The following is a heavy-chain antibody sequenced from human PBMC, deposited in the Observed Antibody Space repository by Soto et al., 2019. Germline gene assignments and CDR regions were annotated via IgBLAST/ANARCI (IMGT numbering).Heavy chain of an antibody. Sequence: QVLLQQSGPGLVEPSQTLSLTCAVSGGSISSEYYHWTWIRQSPGKGLEWIGYIHYTGAIMYNPSFKSRLTMSVDTSKNQFSLQLTSVTAADTAVYFCAREDAGGDRDHYALDVWGQGTTVTVSS. J-gene: IGHJ6*02. V-gene: IGHV4-30-4*08. D-gene: IGHD3-16*01. CDR3: AREDAGGDRDHYALDV. CDR2: IHYTGAI. CDR1: GGSISSEYYH.